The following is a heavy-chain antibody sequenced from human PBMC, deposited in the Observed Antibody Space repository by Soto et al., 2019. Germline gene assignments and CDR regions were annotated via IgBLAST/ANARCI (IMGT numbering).Heavy chain of an antibody. Sequence: LPLQESGPGLVKSSETPSLTCTVSGGAIISSSFYWNWIRQPPGKALEWIGSVYFHGSTFLNPSLMTRLRMSLDTSRNFLSLRSASMTAADTAVYYWARMAVVTSVVVPAAIRGECHFYEMDVWGQGTTVPVSS. V-gene: IGHV4-39*02. CDR2: VYFHGST. D-gene: IGHD2-2*02. CDR3: ARMAVVTSVVVPAAIRGECHFYEMDV. CDR1: GGAIISSSFY. J-gene: IGHJ6*02.